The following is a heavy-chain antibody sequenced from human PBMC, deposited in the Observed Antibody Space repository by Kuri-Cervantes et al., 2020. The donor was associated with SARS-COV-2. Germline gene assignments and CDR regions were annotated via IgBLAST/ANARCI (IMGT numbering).Heavy chain of an antibody. CDR2: IYTSGST. D-gene: IGHD5-12*01. J-gene: IGHJ4*02. CDR3: ARVAGIVATTYFDY. V-gene: IGHV4-4*07. CDR1: GGSISSYY. Sequence: SETLSLTCTVSGGSISSYYWSWIRQPAGKGLEWIGRIYTSGSTNYNPSLKSRVTISVDTSKNQFSLKLSSVTAADTAVYYCARVAGIVATTYFDYWGQGTLVTVSS.